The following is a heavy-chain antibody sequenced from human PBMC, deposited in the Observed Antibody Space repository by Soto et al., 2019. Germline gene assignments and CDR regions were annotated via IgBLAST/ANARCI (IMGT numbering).Heavy chain of an antibody. CDR2: IYWNGST. Sequence: SETLSLTCTVSGGPISSYYWSWIRQPPGKGLEWIGYIYWNGSTNYNPSLKSRVSMSIHTSREQFSLRLNSLTTEDTALYYCARDSYDVLTGQKRYFDSWGQGTLVTVSS. CDR3: ARDSYDVLTGQKRYFDS. V-gene: IGHV4-59*01. CDR1: GGPISSYY. D-gene: IGHD3-9*01. J-gene: IGHJ4*02.